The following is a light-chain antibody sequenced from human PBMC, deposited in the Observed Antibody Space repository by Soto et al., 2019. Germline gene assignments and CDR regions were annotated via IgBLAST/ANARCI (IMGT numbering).Light chain of an antibody. J-gene: IGKJ1*01. CDR1: QSISSY. CDR3: QQSYTTSVT. V-gene: IGKV1-39*01. CDR2: AAS. Sequence: DIQMTQSPSSLSASVGDRVTITCRARQSISSYLNWYQQKPGKAPKLLIYAASTLHRGVPSRFSGSGSGTDFTLTISSLQPEDFATYYCQQSYTTSVTFGQGTKVEIK.